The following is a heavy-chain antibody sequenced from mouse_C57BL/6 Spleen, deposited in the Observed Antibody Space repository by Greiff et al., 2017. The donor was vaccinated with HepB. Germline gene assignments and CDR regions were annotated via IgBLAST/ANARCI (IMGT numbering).Heavy chain of an antibody. Sequence: EVMLVESGGGLVKPGGSLKLSCAASGFTFSSYAMSWVRQTPEKRLEWVATISDGGSYTYYPDNVKGRFTISRDNAKNNLYLQMSHLKSEDTAMYYCARDKRLGFAYWGQGTLVTVSA. CDR1: GFTFSSYA. V-gene: IGHV5-4*01. CDR3: ARDKRLGFAY. CDR2: ISDGGSYT. J-gene: IGHJ3*01. D-gene: IGHD4-1*01.